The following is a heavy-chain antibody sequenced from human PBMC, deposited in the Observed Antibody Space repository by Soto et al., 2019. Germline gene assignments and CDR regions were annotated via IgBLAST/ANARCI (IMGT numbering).Heavy chain of an antibody. Sequence: EVQLVESGGDLVRPGGSLRLSCAASGFTFSSYSMNWVRQTPGKGLEWVSYISSRGTTVHYADSVKGRFASSRDNAKNSLSLQMNSLRAEDTAVYYCARNLREFSSSSLAFWGQGALVTVSS. D-gene: IGHD6-6*01. CDR1: GFTFSSYS. CDR3: ARNLREFSSSSLAF. J-gene: IGHJ4*02. CDR2: ISSRGTTV. V-gene: IGHV3-48*01.